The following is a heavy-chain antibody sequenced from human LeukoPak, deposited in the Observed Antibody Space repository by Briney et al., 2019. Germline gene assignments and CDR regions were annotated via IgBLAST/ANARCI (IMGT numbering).Heavy chain of an antibody. V-gene: IGHV1-18*01. CDR2: ISAYNGNT. CDR3: ARAGRIYGSGSYLNQYYYYGMDV. D-gene: IGHD3-10*01. J-gene: IGHJ6*02. CDR1: GYTFNNYG. Sequence: ASVKVSCKASGYTFNNYGISWVRQAPGQGLEWMGRISAYNGNTNYAQKVQDRVTMTTDTSTSTAYMELRNLTSDDTAVYYCARAGRIYGSGSYLNQYYYYGMDVWGQGTTVTVSS.